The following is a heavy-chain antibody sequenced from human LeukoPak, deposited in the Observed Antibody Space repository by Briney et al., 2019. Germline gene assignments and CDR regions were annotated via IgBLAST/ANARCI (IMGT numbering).Heavy chain of an antibody. V-gene: IGHV4-31*03. CDR1: GGSISSGGYY. CDR2: IYYSGST. D-gene: IGHD2-2*01. CDR3: ARASDIVVVPAAKGGDAFDI. Sequence: SETLSLTCTVSGGSISSGGYYWSWIRQHPGKGLEWIGYIYYSGSTYYNPSLKSRVTISVDTSKNQFSLKLSSVTAADTAVYYCARASDIVVVPAAKGGDAFDIWGQGTMVTVSS. J-gene: IGHJ3*02.